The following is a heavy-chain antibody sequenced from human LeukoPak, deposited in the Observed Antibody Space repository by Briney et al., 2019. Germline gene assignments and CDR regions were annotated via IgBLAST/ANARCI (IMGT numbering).Heavy chain of an antibody. V-gene: IGHV4-38-2*02. D-gene: IGHD4-17*01. CDR1: GYSISSGYY. CDR3: ARHKAYGDSYLNWFDP. CDR2: IYHSGST. J-gene: IGHJ5*02. Sequence: SETLSLACTVSGYSISSGYYWGWIRQPPGKGLEWIGSIYHSGSTYYSPSLKSRVTISVDTSKNQFSLKLSSVTAADTAVYYCARHKAYGDSYLNWFDPWGQGTLVTVSS.